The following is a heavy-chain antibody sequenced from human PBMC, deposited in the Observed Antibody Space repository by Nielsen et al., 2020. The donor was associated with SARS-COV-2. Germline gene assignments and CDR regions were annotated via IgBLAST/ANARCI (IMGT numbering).Heavy chain of an antibody. J-gene: IGHJ4*02. V-gene: IGHV3-23*01. CDR1: GFTFSTYA. Sequence: GGSLRLSCAASGFTFSTYAMSWVRQAPGKGLEWVSSISGNGGSAYYADSVKGRFTISRDNSKNTVFLQINSLRDEDTAVYYCAKQGMAVSGWADHWGQGTLVTVSS. CDR3: AKQGMAVSGWADH. CDR2: ISGNGGSA. D-gene: IGHD6-19*01.